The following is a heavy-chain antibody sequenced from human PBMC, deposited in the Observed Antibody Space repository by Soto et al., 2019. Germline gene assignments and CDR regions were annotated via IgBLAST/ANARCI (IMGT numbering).Heavy chain of an antibody. D-gene: IGHD4-17*01. Sequence: SETLSLTCTVSGGSISSSSYYWGWIRQPPGKGLEWIGSIYYSGSTYYNPSLKSRVTISVDTSKNQFSLKLSSVTAADTAVYYCARGGDYGDYVHYGMDVWGPGTKVTVYS. CDR2: IYYSGST. CDR1: GGSISSSSYY. CDR3: ARGGDYGDYVHYGMDV. V-gene: IGHV4-39*01. J-gene: IGHJ6*02.